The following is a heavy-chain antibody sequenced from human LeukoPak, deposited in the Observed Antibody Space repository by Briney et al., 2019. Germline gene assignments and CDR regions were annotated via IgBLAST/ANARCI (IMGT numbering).Heavy chain of an antibody. D-gene: IGHD2-21*02. CDR2: IYSGGST. Sequence: GGSLRLSCAASGFTVSSNYMSWVRQAPGKGLEWVSVIYSGGSTYYADSVKGRFTISRDNSENTLYLQMNSLRAEDTAVYYCATVTALAAYDYWGQGTLVTVSS. V-gene: IGHV3-66*01. CDR3: ATVTALAAYDY. CDR1: GFTVSSNY. J-gene: IGHJ4*02.